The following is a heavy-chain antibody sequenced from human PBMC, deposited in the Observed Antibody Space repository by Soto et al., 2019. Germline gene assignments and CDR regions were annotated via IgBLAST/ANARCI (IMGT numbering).Heavy chain of an antibody. D-gene: IGHD6-13*01. CDR1: GGSISGYY. V-gene: IGHV4-59*08. CDR3: ARQSHSSSWVPRYWFDP. Sequence: SETLSLTCTVSGGSISGYYWSWIRQPPGKGLEWIGYMYNTGSTNYNPSLKSRVTISVDTSKNQFSLKLSSVTAADTAVYYCARQSHSSSWVPRYWFDPWGQGTLVTVSS. CDR2: MYNTGST. J-gene: IGHJ5*02.